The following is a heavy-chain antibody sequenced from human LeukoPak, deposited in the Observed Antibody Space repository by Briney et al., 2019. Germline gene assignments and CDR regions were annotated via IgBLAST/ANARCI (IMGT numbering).Heavy chain of an antibody. CDR1: GYTFTSYY. Sequence: GASVKVSCKASGYTFTSYYMHWARQAPGQGLEWMGIINPSGGSTSYAQKFQGRVTMTRDMSTSTVYMELSSLRSEDTAVYYCAILGDSNWFDPWGQGTLVTVSS. CDR3: AILGDSNWFDP. D-gene: IGHD5-24*01. V-gene: IGHV1-46*01. CDR2: INPSGGST. J-gene: IGHJ5*02.